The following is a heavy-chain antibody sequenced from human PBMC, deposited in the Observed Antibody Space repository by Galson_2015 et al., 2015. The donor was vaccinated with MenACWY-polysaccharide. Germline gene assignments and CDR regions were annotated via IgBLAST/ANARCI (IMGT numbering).Heavy chain of an antibody. CDR3: ARKYCTRKTCYLPDAFDV. CDR2: ISATGRTL. V-gene: IGHV3-48*02. D-gene: IGHD2-2*01. CDR1: EVTFKTSA. Sequence: SLRLCCAAAEVTFKTSAMSWGRQASVTGLDWIAYISATGRTLFCSGSVMGRFTLRTHIATIYMYLLMNSLRDEDTALYYCARKYCTRKTCYLPDAFDVWGQGTMVTVSS. J-gene: IGHJ3*01.